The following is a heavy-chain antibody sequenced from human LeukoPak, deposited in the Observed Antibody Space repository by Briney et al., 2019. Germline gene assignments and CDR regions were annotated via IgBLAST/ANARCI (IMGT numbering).Heavy chain of an antibody. CDR2: INHSGST. Sequence: PSETLSLTCAVYGGSFSGYYWSWIRHPPGKGLEWIGEINHSGSTNYNPSLKSRVTISVDTSKNQFSLKLSSVTAAETAVYYCARGRKQWLVRGAYYFDYWGQGTLVTLSS. CDR3: ARGRKQWLVRGAYYFDY. J-gene: IGHJ4*02. V-gene: IGHV4-34*01. CDR1: GGSFSGYY. D-gene: IGHD6-19*01.